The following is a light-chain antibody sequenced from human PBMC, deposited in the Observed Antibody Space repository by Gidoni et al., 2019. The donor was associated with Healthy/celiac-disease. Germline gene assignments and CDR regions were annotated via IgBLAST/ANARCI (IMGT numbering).Light chain of an antibody. CDR3: QQYNSYSPAT. CDR2: KAS. CDR1: QSISSW. J-gene: IGKJ2*01. V-gene: IGKV1-5*03. Sequence: DIQMTQSPSTLSASVGDRATITCRASQSISSWLAWYQQKPGKAPKLLIYKASSLESGVPSRFSGSGSGTEFTLTISSLQPDDFATYYCQQYNSYSPATFGQGTKLEIK.